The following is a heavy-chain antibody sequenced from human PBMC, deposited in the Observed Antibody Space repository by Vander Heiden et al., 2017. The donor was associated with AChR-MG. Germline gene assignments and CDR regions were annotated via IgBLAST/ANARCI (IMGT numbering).Heavy chain of an antibody. CDR3: ARDPDIAGEAAAQHYYYYGMDV. Sequence: QVQLVQSGAEVKKPGSSVKVSCKASGGTFSSYAISWVRQAPGQGLESMGGIIPIFGTANYAQKFQGRVTITADESTSTAYMELSSLRSEDTAVYYCARDPDIAGEAAAQHYYYYGMDVWGQGTTVTVSS. V-gene: IGHV1-69*01. CDR1: GGTFSSYA. CDR2: IIPIFGTA. D-gene: IGHD6-13*01. J-gene: IGHJ6*02.